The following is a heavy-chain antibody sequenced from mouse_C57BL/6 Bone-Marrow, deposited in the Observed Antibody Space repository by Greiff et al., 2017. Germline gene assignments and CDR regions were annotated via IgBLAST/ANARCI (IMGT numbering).Heavy chain of an antibody. J-gene: IGHJ4*01. D-gene: IGHD1-1*01. CDR2: IRSKSSNYAT. CDR1: GFTFNTYA. Sequence: EVQLVESGGGLVQPKGSLKLSCAASGFTFNTYAMHWVRQAPGKGLEWVARIRSKSSNYATYYADSVKDRFTISRDDSQSMLYLQMNNLKTEDTAMYYCVTGNYYGSSWYYAMDYWGQGTSVTVSS. V-gene: IGHV10-3*01. CDR3: VTGNYYGSSWYYAMDY.